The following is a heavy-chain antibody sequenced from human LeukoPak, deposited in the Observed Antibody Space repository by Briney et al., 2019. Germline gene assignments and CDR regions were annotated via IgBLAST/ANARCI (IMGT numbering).Heavy chain of an antibody. V-gene: IGHV3-23*01. CDR3: AKVIAAAGTLYYYYGMDV. J-gene: IGHJ6*02. D-gene: IGHD6-13*01. CDR2: ISGSGGST. CDR1: GFTFSSYA. Sequence: GGSLRLSCAASGFTFSSYAMSWVREAPGKGLEWVSAISGSGGSTYYADSVKGRFTISRDNSKNTLYLQMNSLRAEDTAVYYCAKVIAAAGTLYYYYGMDVWGQGTTVTVSS.